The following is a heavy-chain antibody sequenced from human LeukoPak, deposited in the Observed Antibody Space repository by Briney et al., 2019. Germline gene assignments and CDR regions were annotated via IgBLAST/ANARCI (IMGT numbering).Heavy chain of an antibody. J-gene: IGHJ4*02. V-gene: IGHV4-34*01. CDR3: ARPRPQYSSSRFFDY. CDR2: INHSGST. Sequence: SETLSHTCAVYGGSFSGYYWSWLRQPPGKGLEWIGEINHSGSTNYNPSLKSRVTISVDTSKNQFSLKLSSVTAADTAVYYCARPRPQYSSSRFFDYWGQGTLVTVSS. D-gene: IGHD6-13*01. CDR1: GGSFSGYY.